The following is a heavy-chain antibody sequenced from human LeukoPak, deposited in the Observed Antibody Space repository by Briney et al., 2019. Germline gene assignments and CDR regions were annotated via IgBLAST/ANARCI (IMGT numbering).Heavy chain of an antibody. V-gene: IGHV4-4*07. D-gene: IGHD5-18*01. Sequence: SETLSLTCTVSGGSISSYYWSWIRQPAGKGLEWIGRIYTGGSTNYNPSLKSRVTMSVDTSKNQFSLKLSSVTAADTAVYYCARGWSGYSYGDYYYYYYMDVWGKGTTVTISS. CDR1: GGSISSYY. CDR2: IYTGGST. CDR3: ARGWSGYSYGDYYYYYYMDV. J-gene: IGHJ6*03.